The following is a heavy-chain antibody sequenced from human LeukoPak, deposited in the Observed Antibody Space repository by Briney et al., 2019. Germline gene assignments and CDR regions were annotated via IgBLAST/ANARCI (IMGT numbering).Heavy chain of an antibody. CDR3: VREGWSRWEPRSSAFDI. CDR2: ISSSGSTV. V-gene: IGHV3-11*01. CDR1: GFTFSDYY. J-gene: IGHJ3*02. D-gene: IGHD1-26*01. Sequence: PGGSLRLSCAASGFTFSDYYMSWIRQAPGKGLEWVSYISSSGSTVYYADSVKGRFTISRDNAKNSLYLQMNSLRAEDTAVYYCVREGWSRWEPRSSAFDIWGQGTMVTVSS.